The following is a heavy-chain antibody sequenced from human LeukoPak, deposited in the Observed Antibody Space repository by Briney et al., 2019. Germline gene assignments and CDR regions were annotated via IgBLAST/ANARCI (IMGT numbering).Heavy chain of an antibody. CDR1: GFTFSGSA. CDR3: TRQVDSITMTVVLERENWFDP. V-gene: IGHV3-73*01. D-gene: IGHD3-22*01. CDR2: IRSKANNYAT. Sequence: GGSLRLSCAASGFTFSGSAMHWVRQASGKGLEWVGRIRSKANNYATSFAASVKGRFTISRDDSKNTAYLQMNSLKTEDTAVYYCTRQVDSITMTVVLERENWFDPWGQGTLVTVSS. J-gene: IGHJ5*02.